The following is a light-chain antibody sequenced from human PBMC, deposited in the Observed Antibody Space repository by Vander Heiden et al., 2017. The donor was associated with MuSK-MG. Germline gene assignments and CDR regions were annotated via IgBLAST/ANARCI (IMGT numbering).Light chain of an antibody. V-gene: IGKV3-11*01. CDR1: QSVSSY. CDR3: QQRSYWPQFT. CDR2: DAS. Sequence: EIVLTQSPATLSLSPGERATLSCRASQSVSSYLAWYQQKPGQAPRLLIYDASNRATGIPARFSGSGYGTDFTPTISSREPEDFAVYYCQQRSYWPQFTFGHGTRVDMK. J-gene: IGKJ3*01.